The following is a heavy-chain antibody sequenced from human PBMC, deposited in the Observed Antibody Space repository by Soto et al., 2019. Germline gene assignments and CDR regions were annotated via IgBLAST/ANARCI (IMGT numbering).Heavy chain of an antibody. Sequence: QVQLVESGGGLVKPGGSLRLSCAASGFTFSDYSMTWIRQAPGKGLEWVSYISSSGGTIYYADSVKGRFTISRDNAKNSLYLQMNSLRAEDTAVYYCARGVSDYYSWDNRAFDIWGQGTMVTVSS. CDR2: ISSSGGTI. D-gene: IGHD2-21*02. CDR3: ARGVSDYYSWDNRAFDI. V-gene: IGHV3-11*01. CDR1: GFTFSDYS. J-gene: IGHJ3*02.